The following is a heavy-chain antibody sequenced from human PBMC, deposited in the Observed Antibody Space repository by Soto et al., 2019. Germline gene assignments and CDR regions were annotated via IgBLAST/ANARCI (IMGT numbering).Heavy chain of an antibody. J-gene: IGHJ6*01. CDR1: VFTFNSYA. CDR2: ISFDGTKK. V-gene: IGHV3-30-3*01. Sequence: WGSLVLSCAASVFTFNSYALHWVRQAPGRGLEWVAVISFDGTKKYYSDSVKGRFTISRDNLKNTLYLQMNNLRVEDAALYFCAREDDYGYRYINYGLDVWGQGTTVTVSS. CDR3: AREDDYGYRYINYGLDV. D-gene: IGHD4-17*01.